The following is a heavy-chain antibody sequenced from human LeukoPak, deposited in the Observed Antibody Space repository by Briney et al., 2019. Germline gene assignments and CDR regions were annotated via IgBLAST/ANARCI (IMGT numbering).Heavy chain of an antibody. J-gene: IGHJ4*02. CDR3: ARDARQQLVERFDY. CDR1: GFTFSDYY. D-gene: IGHD6-13*01. CDR2: ISSSGSTI. V-gene: IGHV3-11*01. Sequence: GGSLRLSCAASGFTFSDYYMSWIRQAPGKGLEWVSYISSSGSTIYYADSVKGRFTISRDNAKNSLYLQMNSLRAEDTAVYYCARDARQQLVERFDYWGQGPLVTVSS.